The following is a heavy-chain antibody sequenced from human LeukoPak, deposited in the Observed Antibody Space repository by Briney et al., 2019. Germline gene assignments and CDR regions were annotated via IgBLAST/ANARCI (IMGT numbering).Heavy chain of an antibody. CDR3: ARSSGSYYYFDY. CDR1: GGSISSGGYY. CDR2: IYYSGST. V-gene: IGHV4-31*03. Sequence: SETLSLTCTVSGGSISSGGYYWSWLRQHPGKGLEWIGYIYYSGSTYYNPSLKSRVTISVDTSKDQFSLKLSSVTAADTAVYYCARSSGSYYYFDYWGQGTLVTVSS. J-gene: IGHJ4*02. D-gene: IGHD1-26*01.